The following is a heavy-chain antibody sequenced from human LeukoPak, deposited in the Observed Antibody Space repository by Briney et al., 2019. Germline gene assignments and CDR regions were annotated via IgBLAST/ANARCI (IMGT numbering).Heavy chain of an antibody. Sequence: SETLSLTCAVYGGSFSGYYWSWIRQPPGKGLEWIGEINHSGSTNYNPSPTSRVTISVDTSKNQFSLKLSSVTAADTAVYYCARGLLPHNNWFDPWGQGTLVTVSS. D-gene: IGHD3-22*01. CDR2: INHSGST. CDR3: ARGLLPHNNWFDP. V-gene: IGHV4-34*01. J-gene: IGHJ5*02. CDR1: GGSFSGYY.